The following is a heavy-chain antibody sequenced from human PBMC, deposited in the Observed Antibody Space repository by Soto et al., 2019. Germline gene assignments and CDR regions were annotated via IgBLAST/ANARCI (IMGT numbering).Heavy chain of an antibody. CDR2: ISSSSTYI. CDR3: ARRVLGYCTGGSCYVDY. V-gene: IGHV3-21*01. D-gene: IGHD2-15*01. CDR1: GFTFSSYS. Sequence: EVQLVESGGGLVKPGGSLRLSCAASGFTFSSYSMNWVRQAPGKGLAWVSSISSSSTYIYYADSVKGRFTISRDNAKNSLYLQMNSLRAEDTAVYYCARRVLGYCTGGSCYVDYWGQGTLVAVSS. J-gene: IGHJ4*02.